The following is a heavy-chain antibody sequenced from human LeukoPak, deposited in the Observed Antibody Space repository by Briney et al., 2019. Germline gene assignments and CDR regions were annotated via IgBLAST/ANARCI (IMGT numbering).Heavy chain of an antibody. D-gene: IGHD3-22*01. CDR2: TSSSGSTI. CDR3: ARSSRSITMIVVATERTTGPRYYFDY. V-gene: IGHV3-48*03. Sequence: GGSLRLSCAASGFTFSSYEMNWVRQAPGKGLEWVSYTSSSGSTIYYADSVKGRFTISRDNAKNSLYLQMNSLRAEDTAVYYCARSSRSITMIVVATERTTGPRYYFDYWGQGTLVTVSS. J-gene: IGHJ4*02. CDR1: GFTFSSYE.